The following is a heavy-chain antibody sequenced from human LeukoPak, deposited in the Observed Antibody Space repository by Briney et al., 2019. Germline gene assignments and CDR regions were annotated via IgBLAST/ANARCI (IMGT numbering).Heavy chain of an antibody. V-gene: IGHV1-2*04. CDR3: ARDFGYCSGGSCYPDY. CDR2: INPNSGGT. J-gene: IGHJ4*02. D-gene: IGHD2-15*01. Sequence: GASVTVSFKASGYTFAGYYMHWVRQAPGQGLEWMGWINPNSGGTNYAQKFQGWVTMTRDTSISTAYMELSRLRSDDTAVYYCARDFGYCSGGSCYPDYWGQGTLVTVSS. CDR1: GYTFAGYY.